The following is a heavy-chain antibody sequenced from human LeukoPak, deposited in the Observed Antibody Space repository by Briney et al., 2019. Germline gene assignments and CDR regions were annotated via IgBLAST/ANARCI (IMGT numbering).Heavy chain of an antibody. CDR2: IYYSGST. V-gene: IGHV4-39*07. Sequence: SETLSLTCTVSGGSISSSSYYWGWIRQPPGKGLEWIGSIYYSGSTYYNPSLKSRVTISVDTSKNQFSLKLSSVTAADTAVYYCARGYYDSSVARWGQGTLVTVSS. CDR3: ARGYYDSSVAR. D-gene: IGHD3-22*01. CDR1: GGSISSSSYY. J-gene: IGHJ4*02.